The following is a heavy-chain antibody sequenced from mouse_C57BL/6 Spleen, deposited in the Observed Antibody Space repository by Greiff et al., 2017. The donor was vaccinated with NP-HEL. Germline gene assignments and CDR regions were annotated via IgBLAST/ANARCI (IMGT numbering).Heavy chain of an antibody. V-gene: IGHV1-81*01. CDR1: GYTFTSYG. J-gene: IGHJ2*01. CDR2: IYPRSGNT. D-gene: IGHD2-4*01. CDR3: ARRYDYDGPLFDY. Sequence: VQLQQSGAELARPGASVKLSCKASGYTFTSYGISWVKQRTGQGLEWIGEIYPRSGNTYYNEKFKGKATLTADKSSSTAYMELRSLTSEDSAVYFGARRYDYDGPLFDYWGQGTTLTVSS.